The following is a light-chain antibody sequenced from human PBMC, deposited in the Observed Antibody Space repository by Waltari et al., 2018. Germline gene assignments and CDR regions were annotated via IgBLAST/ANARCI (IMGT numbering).Light chain of an antibody. CDR1: QNIYSN. J-gene: IGKJ5*01. Sequence: EIVMTQSPATLSVSPGDRATLSCRDSQNIYSNLAWYQQKPGQPPRLLIYDASTRATGIPARFTGSGSGTEFTLTISSLQSEDSAVYSCQQYNRWPPITFGQGTRLEIK. CDR2: DAS. V-gene: IGKV3D-15*01. CDR3: QQYNRWPPIT.